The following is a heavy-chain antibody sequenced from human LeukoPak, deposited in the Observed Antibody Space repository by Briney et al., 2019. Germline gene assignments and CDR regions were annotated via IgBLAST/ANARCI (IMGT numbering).Heavy chain of an antibody. CDR2: INHSGST. CDR1: GGSFSGYY. CDR3: ARFEKLSSGYYFDY. Sequence: SETLSLTCAVYGGSFSGYYWSWIRQPPRKGLEWIGEINHSGSTNYNPSLKSRVTISVDTSKSQFSLKLSSVTAADTAVYYCARFEKLSSGYYFDYWGQGTLVTVSS. J-gene: IGHJ4*02. D-gene: IGHD3-22*01. V-gene: IGHV4-34*01.